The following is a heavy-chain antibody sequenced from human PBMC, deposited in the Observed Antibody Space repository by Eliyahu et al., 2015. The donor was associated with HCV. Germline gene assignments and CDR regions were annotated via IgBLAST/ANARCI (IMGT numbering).Heavy chain of an antibody. CDR2: IKSKTDAGTT. Sequence: EVQLVESGGGLVKPGGSLRLSCAASGFTXXNAWMTWVRQAPGKGVEWVGRIKSKTDAGTTDFAAPVKGRFTISRDDSENTLYLQMXSLKTEDTAVYYCVSHEIGDGYNPNYWGQGTLVTVSS. D-gene: IGHD5-24*01. CDR3: VSHEIGDGYNPNY. V-gene: IGHV3-15*01. J-gene: IGHJ4*02. CDR1: GFTXXNAW.